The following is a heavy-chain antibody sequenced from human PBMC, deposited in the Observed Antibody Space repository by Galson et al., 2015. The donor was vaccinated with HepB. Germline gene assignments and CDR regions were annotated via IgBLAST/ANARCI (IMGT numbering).Heavy chain of an antibody. V-gene: IGHV3-7*01. D-gene: IGHD3-10*01. J-gene: IGHJ4*02. CDR1: GFTFSGYW. CDR3: ARALFQDAGFGEL. Sequence: SLRLSCAASGFTFSGYWMSWVRQAPGKGLEGVANIKEDGSEKHYVDSVKGRFTISRDNAKKSLYLQMNSLRAEDTAVYYCARALFQDAGFGELWGQGTLVTVSS. CDR2: IKEDGSEK.